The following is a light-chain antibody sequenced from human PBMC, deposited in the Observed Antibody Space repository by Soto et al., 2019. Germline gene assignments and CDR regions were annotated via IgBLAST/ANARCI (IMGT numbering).Light chain of an antibody. V-gene: IGLV4-60*02. CDR2: LEGSGSY. CDR1: SGHSSYI. CDR3: ETWDRNTRV. Sequence: QSVLTQSSSASASLGSSVKLTCTLSSGHSSYIIAWHQQQPGKAPRYLMKLEGSGSYNKGSGVPDRFSGSSSGADRYLTISNLQFADEADYYCETWDRNTRVFGGGTKLTVL. J-gene: IGLJ3*02.